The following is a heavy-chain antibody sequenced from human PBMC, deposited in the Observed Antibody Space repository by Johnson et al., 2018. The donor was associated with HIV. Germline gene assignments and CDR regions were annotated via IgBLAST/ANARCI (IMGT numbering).Heavy chain of an antibody. CDR1: GFTVSSNY. J-gene: IGHJ3*01. V-gene: IGHV3-53*01. Sequence: VQLVESGGGLIQHGGSLRVSCAASGFTVSSNYMSWVRQAPGKGLEWVSGFYSGGSTYYADSVKGRFTIARDNAKNSLFLQMNSLTVEDTALYYCARVIGYDNNGKAVDVWGPGTMVTVSS. D-gene: IGHD3-22*01. CDR2: FYSGGST. CDR3: ARVIGYDNNGKAVDV.